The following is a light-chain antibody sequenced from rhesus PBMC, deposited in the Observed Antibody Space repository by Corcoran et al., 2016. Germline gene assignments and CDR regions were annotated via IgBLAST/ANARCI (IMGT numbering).Light chain of an antibody. CDR2: EAS. CDR3: QHYYSTPYS. Sequence: DIQMTQSPSSLSASVGDRVTITCRASQGITNDLAWYQQKPGETPKLLLYEASSLQSGIPSRFSGSGSGTDFTLTISSLQPEDFATYYCQHYYSTPYSFGQGTKVEIK. J-gene: IGKJ2*01. CDR1: QGITND. V-gene: IGKV1-25*01.